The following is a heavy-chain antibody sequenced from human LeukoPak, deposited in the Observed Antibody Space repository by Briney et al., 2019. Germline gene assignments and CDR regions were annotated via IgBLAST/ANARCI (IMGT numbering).Heavy chain of an antibody. CDR1: GFTFSEHS. Sequence: PGGSLRHSCTASGFTFSEHSMNWVRQAPGKGLEWVSYISMKSKSIYYADSVRGRFIISRDNGKNSLSLQMNSLAAEDTAIYYCARDGSPSFYYYYMDVWGKGTTVTVSS. CDR2: ISMKSKSI. CDR3: ARDGSPSFYYYYMDV. V-gene: IGHV3-48*01. D-gene: IGHD2-2*03. J-gene: IGHJ6*03.